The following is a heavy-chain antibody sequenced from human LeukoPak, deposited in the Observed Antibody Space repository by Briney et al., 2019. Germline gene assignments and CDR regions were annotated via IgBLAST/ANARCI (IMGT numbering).Heavy chain of an antibody. CDR1: GFALSSYA. CDR2: ISYDGSNK. CDR3: ARSMAPYYYDSSGYSGVDY. V-gene: IGHV3-30*04. Sequence: GGSLRLSCAASGFALSSYAMHWVRQAPGKGLEWVAVISYDGSNKYHADSVKGRFTISRDNSKNTLYLQMNSLRAEDTAVYYCARSMAPYYYDSSGYSGVDYWGQGTLVTVSS. D-gene: IGHD3-22*01. J-gene: IGHJ4*02.